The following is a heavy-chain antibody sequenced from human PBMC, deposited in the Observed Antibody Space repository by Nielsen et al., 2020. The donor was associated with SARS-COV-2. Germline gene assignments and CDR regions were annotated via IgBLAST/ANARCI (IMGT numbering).Heavy chain of an antibody. J-gene: IGHJ4*02. CDR3: ARDTDYDFWSGYLYYFDY. Sequence: GGSLRLSCAASGSTFSSYSMNWVRQAPGKGLEWVSSISSSSSYIYYADSVKGRFTISRDNAKNSLYLQMNSLRDEDTAVYYCARDTDYDFWSGYLYYFDYWGQGTLVTVSS. CDR1: GSTFSSYS. V-gene: IGHV3-21*01. D-gene: IGHD3-3*01. CDR2: ISSSSSYI.